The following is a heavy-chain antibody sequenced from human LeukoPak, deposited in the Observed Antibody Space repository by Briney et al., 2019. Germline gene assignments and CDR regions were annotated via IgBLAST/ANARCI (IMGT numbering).Heavy chain of an antibody. CDR2: ISSSSSSI. Sequence: GGSLRLSCAASGFNLSIYSMNWVRQAPGKGLEWVSYISSSSSSIYYADSVKGRFTISRDNSKNTLYLQMNSLRAEDTAVYYCARSPYGDYYYFDYWGQGTLVTVSS. J-gene: IGHJ4*02. CDR3: ARSPYGDYYYFDY. D-gene: IGHD4-17*01. V-gene: IGHV3-48*01. CDR1: GFNLSIYS.